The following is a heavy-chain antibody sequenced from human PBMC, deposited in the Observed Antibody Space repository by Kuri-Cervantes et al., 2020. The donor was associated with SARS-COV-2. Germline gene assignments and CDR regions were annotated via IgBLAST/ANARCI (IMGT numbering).Heavy chain of an antibody. CDR3: ARRFGDYGQFDY. J-gene: IGHJ4*02. D-gene: IGHD2-21*01. CDR2: IYFTGNT. CDR1: GGSISDHY. Sequence: GSLRLSCTVSGGSISDHYWSWIRQPPGKGLEWIGNIYFTGNTNYNPAPGSRVTISIDTPKNQFSLMLGSLTAADTAVYYCARRFGDYGQFDYWGQGTLVTVSS. V-gene: IGHV4-59*11.